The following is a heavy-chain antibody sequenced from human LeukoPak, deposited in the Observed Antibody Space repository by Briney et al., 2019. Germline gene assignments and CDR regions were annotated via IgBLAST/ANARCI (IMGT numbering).Heavy chain of an antibody. CDR2: IHPGESDT. CDR3: ARRFDSGFDY. J-gene: IGHJ4*02. V-gene: IGHV5-51*01. Sequence: GKPLKISCKGSGYSFTNYWIGWVRKMLGKGLEWMGIIHPGESDTRYSRSLQGQVTISADKSISTAHLQWSSLKASDTAMYYCARRFDSGFDYWGQGTLVTVSS. CDR1: GYSFTNYW. D-gene: IGHD3-9*01.